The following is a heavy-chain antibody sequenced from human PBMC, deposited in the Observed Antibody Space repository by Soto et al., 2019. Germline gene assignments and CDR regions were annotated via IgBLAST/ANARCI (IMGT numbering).Heavy chain of an antibody. Sequence: SQTLSLTCAISGDSVSSNSAAWNWIWQSPSRGLEWLGRTYYRSKWYNDYAVSVKSRITINPDTSKNQFSLQLNSVTPEDTAVYYCARESLGIAAAVNWFDPWGQGTLVTVSS. CDR2: TYYRSKWYN. J-gene: IGHJ5*02. CDR1: GDSVSSNSAA. CDR3: ARESLGIAAAVNWFDP. D-gene: IGHD6-13*01. V-gene: IGHV6-1*01.